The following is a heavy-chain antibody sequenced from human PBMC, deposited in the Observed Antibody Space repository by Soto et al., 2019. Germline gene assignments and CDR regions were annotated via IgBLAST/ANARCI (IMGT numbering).Heavy chain of an antibody. CDR3: AHRVLRTVFGLVTTTAIYFDF. CDR1: GFSLTTSGVC. D-gene: IGHD3-3*01. V-gene: IGHV2-5*02. Sequence: QITLNESGPTVVRPTETLTLTCRFSGFSLTTSGVCMGWIRQSPGKAPEWLALICWDDDKRCSASLKSRPPITKDTSKNQVVLTVSDLDPTDTATYYCAHRVLRTVFGLVTTTAIYFDFWGQGTPVAVSS. J-gene: IGHJ4*02. CDR2: ICWDDDK.